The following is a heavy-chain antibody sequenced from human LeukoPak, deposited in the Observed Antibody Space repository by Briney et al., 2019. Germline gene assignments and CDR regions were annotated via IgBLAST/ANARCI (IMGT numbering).Heavy chain of an antibody. CDR3: ATLGLRDY. Sequence: GGSLRLSCAASGFTFSSNDIHWVRQGPGKGLEWMSFIKFDGSNKYYADSVKGRFTISRDNSKNTLYLQMNSLRAEDTAVYYCATLGLRDYWGQGTLVTVSS. J-gene: IGHJ4*02. D-gene: IGHD7-27*01. V-gene: IGHV3-30*02. CDR1: GFTFSSND. CDR2: IKFDGSNK.